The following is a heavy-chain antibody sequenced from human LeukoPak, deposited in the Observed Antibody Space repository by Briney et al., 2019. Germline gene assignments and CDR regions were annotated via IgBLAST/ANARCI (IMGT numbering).Heavy chain of an antibody. D-gene: IGHD2-2*01. Sequence: PGGSLRLSCAASGFTFTSYAMSWIRQAPGKGLEWVSAISAGGENTYYADSVKGRFTISRDNAKNSLYLQMNSLRAEDTAVYYCASPYCSSTSCLDYWGQGTLVTVSS. CDR2: ISAGGENT. CDR1: GFTFTSYA. V-gene: IGHV3-23*01. J-gene: IGHJ4*02. CDR3: ASPYCSSTSCLDY.